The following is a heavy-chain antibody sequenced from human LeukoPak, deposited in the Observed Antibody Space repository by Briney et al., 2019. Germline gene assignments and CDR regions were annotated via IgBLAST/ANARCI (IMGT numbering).Heavy chain of an antibody. CDR1: GFTFSSYG. D-gene: IGHD3-22*01. V-gene: IGHV3-30*18. Sequence: GRSLRLSCAASGFTFSSYGMHWVRQAPGKGLEWVAVISYDGSNKYYADSVKGRFTISRDNSKNTLYLQMNSLRAEDTAVYYCAKDLSDKVIDYYYGMDVWGQGTTVTVSS. CDR2: ISYDGSNK. J-gene: IGHJ6*02. CDR3: AKDLSDKVIDYYYGMDV.